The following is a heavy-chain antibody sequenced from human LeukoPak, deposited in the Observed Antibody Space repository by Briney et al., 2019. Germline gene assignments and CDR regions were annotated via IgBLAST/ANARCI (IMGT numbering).Heavy chain of an antibody. Sequence: GGSLRLSCAASGFTFSNYAMSWVRQAPGKGLEWVGRIKSKTDGGTTDYAAPVKGRFTISRDDSKNTLYLQMNSLKTEDTAVYYCTTSSSYYDSSGYYYYYYYGMDVWGQGTTVTVSS. CDR2: IKSKTDGGTT. D-gene: IGHD3-22*01. CDR1: GFTFSNYA. J-gene: IGHJ6*02. V-gene: IGHV3-15*01. CDR3: TTSSSYYDSSGYYYYYYYGMDV.